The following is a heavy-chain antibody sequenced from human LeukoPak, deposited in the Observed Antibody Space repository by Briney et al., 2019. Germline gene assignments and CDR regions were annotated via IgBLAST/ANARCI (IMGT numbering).Heavy chain of an antibody. CDR2: INPNSGGT. J-gene: IGHJ4*02. V-gene: IGHV1-2*06. CDR3: ARDFPVLTD. Sequence: ASVKVSCKASGYTFTDYYMQWVRQAPGQGLEWMGRINPNSGGTKNAQKFQGRVTMTRDTSISTAYMELSRLRSDDTAVYYCARDFPVLTDWGQGTLVTVSS. CDR1: GYTFTDYY.